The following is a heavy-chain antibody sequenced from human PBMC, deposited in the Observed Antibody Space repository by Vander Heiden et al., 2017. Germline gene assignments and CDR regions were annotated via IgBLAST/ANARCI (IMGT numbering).Heavy chain of an antibody. J-gene: IGHJ4*02. CDR3: GRGYNRAFDS. V-gene: IGHV3-48*01. Sequence: EVQLVESGGGLVQPGGSLRLSCAAPGFTFSSYSMNWVSQTPGRGLEWVSYISSSSSTIYYANSVKGRFTISRDNAKNSLYLQMDSLRAEDTAIYYCGRGYNRAFDSWGQGTLVTVSS. D-gene: IGHD1-20*01. CDR1: GFTFSSYS. CDR2: ISSSSSTI.